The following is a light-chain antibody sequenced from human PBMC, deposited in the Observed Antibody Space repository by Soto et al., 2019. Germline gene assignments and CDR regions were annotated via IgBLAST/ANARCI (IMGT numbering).Light chain of an antibody. CDR3: MQALHTPWT. J-gene: IGKJ1*01. CDR1: QSLLQSNGNNY. Sequence: DIVLTQSPLSLPVTPGEPASISCRSSQSLLQSNGNNYLDWYLQKSGQSPQVLIYLGSNRASGVPDRFSGSGSGTDFTLKISRVEAEDVGVYYCMQALHTPWTFGQGTKVEIK. CDR2: LGS. V-gene: IGKV2-28*01.